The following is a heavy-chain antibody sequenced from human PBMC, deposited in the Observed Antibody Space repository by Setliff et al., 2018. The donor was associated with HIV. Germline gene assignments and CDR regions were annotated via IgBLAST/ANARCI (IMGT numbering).Heavy chain of an antibody. CDR2: LYVSGDT. CDR1: DDPISSYC. D-gene: IGHD2-15*01. Sequence: PSETLSLTCYVTDDPISSYCWSWVRQPAGKGLEWIGRLYVSGDTNYNPSLKSRVTMSLDTSKKHFSLNLKSVTAADTAVYYCALTGHRLLRGYMDVWGKGTTVTVS. J-gene: IGHJ6*03. V-gene: IGHV4-4*07. CDR3: ALTGHRLLRGYMDV.